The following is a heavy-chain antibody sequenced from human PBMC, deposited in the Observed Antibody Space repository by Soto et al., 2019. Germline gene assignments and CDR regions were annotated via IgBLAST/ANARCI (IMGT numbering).Heavy chain of an antibody. D-gene: IGHD6-13*01. Sequence: EVQLVESGGGLIQPGGSLRLSCAASGFTVRSNYMGWVRQAPGRGLEWVSSIYSGGRTYYADSVEGRFTISRDNSKNTLYLQMNSLRDEYTAVYYCARQQLAYFDDWGQGTLVTVSS. CDR1: GFTVRSNY. J-gene: IGHJ4*02. V-gene: IGHV3-53*01. CDR3: ARQQLAYFDD. CDR2: IYSGGRT.